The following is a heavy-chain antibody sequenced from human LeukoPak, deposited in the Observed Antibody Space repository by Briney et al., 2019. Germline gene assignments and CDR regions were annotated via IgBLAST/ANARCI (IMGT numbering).Heavy chain of an antibody. D-gene: IGHD3-10*01. CDR3: ARGGFNDGIDY. CDR1: GGSISTGVHS. J-gene: IGHJ4*02. CDR2: IYHSGRT. Sequence: PSETLSLTCAVSGGSISTGVHSWSWIRQPPGTGLEWIGYIYHSGRTYYNPSLKSRVTISIDRSKNQFSLKLSSVTAADTAVYYCARGGFNDGIDYWGQGTLVTVSS. V-gene: IGHV4-30-2*01.